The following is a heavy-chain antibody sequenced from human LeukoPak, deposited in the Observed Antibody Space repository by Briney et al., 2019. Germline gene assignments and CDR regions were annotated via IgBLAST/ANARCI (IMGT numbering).Heavy chain of an antibody. CDR1: GFTFSSYA. V-gene: IGHV3-23*01. CDR3: ARDLYYDFWSGPRGYGDI. D-gene: IGHD3-3*01. CDR2: ISGSGGST. Sequence: GGSLRLSCAASGFTFSSYAMSWVRQAPGKGLEWVSAISGSGGSTYYADSVKGRFTISRDNSKNTLYLQMNSLRAEDTAVYYCARDLYYDFWSGPRGYGDIWGQGTMVTVSS. J-gene: IGHJ3*02.